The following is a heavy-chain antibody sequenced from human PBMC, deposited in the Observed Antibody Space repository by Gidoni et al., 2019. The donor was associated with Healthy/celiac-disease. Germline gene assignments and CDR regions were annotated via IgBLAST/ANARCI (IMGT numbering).Heavy chain of an antibody. Sequence: QVQLQESRPGLVKPPQTLSLTCTVSGGPISSGGYYCSWIRQHPGKGLEWIGYIYYSGSTYYNPSLKSRVTISVDTSKNQFSLKLSSVTAADTAVYYCARDGRTARPPDEDYGMDVWGQGTTVTVSS. D-gene: IGHD6-6*01. CDR3: ARDGRTARPPDEDYGMDV. V-gene: IGHV4-31*02. CDR1: GGPISSGGYY. CDR2: IYYSGST. J-gene: IGHJ6*02.